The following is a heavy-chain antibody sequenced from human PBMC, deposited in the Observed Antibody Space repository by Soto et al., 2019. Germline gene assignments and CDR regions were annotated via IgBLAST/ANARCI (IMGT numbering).Heavy chain of an antibody. CDR3: ARHGKSSAITKTYGMDV. CDR2: IDPSDSYT. J-gene: IGHJ6*02. CDR1: GYRFSSQW. Sequence: PGESLKISCKGSGYRFSSQWISWVRQMPGKGLEWMGKIDPSDSYTSYSPSFQGHVTISTDNSISTAYLQWSSLKASDTAMYYCARHGKSSAITKTYGMDVWGQGTTVTVSS. V-gene: IGHV5-10-1*01. D-gene: IGHD1-1*01.